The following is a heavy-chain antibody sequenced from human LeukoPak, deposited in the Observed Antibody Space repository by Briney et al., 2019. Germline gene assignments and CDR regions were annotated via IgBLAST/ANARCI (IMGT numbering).Heavy chain of an antibody. D-gene: IGHD3-9*01. CDR3: AREYYDILTGLEDYYYYYGMDV. J-gene: IGHJ6*02. Sequence: ASVKVSCKASGGTFSSYAISWVRQAPGQGLEWMGRIIPILGIANYAQKLQGRVTITADKSTSTAYMELSSLRSEDTAVYYCAREYYDILTGLEDYYYYYGMDVWGQGTTVTVSS. V-gene: IGHV1-69*04. CDR2: IIPILGIA. CDR1: GGTFSSYA.